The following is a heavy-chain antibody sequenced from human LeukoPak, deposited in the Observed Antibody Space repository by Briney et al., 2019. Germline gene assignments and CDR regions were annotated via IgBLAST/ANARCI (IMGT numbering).Heavy chain of an antibody. CDR1: GGSISSYY. CDR2: INHSGST. D-gene: IGHD3-22*01. V-gene: IGHV4-34*01. J-gene: IGHJ6*03. Sequence: SETLSLTCTVSGGSISSYYWSWIRQPPGKGLEWIGEINHSGSTNYNPSLKNRVTISVDTSKNQFSLKLSSVTAADTAVYYCASSRYYYESSGYSTYYYYYMDVWGKGTTVTVSS. CDR3: ASSRYYYESSGYSTYYYYYMDV.